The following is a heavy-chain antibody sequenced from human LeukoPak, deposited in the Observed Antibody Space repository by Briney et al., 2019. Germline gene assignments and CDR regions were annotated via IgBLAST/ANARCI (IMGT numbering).Heavy chain of an antibody. CDR1: GFTFSSYG. CDR2: IWYDGSNK. J-gene: IGHJ4*02. V-gene: IGHV3-33*01. D-gene: IGHD6-19*01. CDR3: ARDRQWLVRYYFDY. Sequence: GRSLRPSCAASGFTFSSYGMHWVRQAPGKGLEWVAVIWYDGSNKYYADSVKGRFTISRDNSKNTLYLQMNSLRAEDTAVYYCARDRQWLVRYYFDYWGQGTLVTVSS.